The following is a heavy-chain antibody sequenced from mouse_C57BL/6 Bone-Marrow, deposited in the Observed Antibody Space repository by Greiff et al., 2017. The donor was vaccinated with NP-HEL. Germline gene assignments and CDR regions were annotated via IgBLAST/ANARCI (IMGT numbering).Heavy chain of an antibody. CDR3: TRKEVTRNLYWYFDV. CDR2: IDPETGGT. Sequence: QVHVKQSGAELVRPGASVTLSCKASGYTFTDYEMHWVKQTPVHGLEWIGAIDPETGGTAYNQKFKGKAILTADKSSSTAYMELRSLTSEDSAVYYCTRKEVTRNLYWYFDVWGTGTTVTVSS. CDR1: GYTFTDYE. D-gene: IGHD2-1*01. V-gene: IGHV1-15*01. J-gene: IGHJ1*03.